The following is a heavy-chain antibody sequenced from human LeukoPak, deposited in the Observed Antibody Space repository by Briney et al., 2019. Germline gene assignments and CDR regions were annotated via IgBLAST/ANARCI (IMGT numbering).Heavy chain of an antibody. D-gene: IGHD1-26*01. J-gene: IGHJ5*02. Sequence: GESLKISCKGSGYSFSNSWIGWVRQMPGKGLEWMGIIFPGDSDTRYSPSFQGQVTISTDKSISTAYLQWSSLKASDTAMYYCARQGTSGFYNWFDPWGQGTLVTVSS. CDR1: GYSFSNSW. V-gene: IGHV5-51*01. CDR2: IFPGDSDT. CDR3: ARQGTSGFYNWFDP.